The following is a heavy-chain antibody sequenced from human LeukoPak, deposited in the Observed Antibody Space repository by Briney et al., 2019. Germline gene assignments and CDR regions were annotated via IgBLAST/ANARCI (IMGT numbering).Heavy chain of an antibody. CDR3: ARVLSGSWDWFDP. Sequence: GESLRLSCAASGFTFSRYWIHWVRQAPGKGLEWVSRINPDGSTTTYADSVKGRFTISRDNAENTVYLQMNSLRAEDTAVYYCARVLSGSWDWFDPWGQGTLVTVSS. V-gene: IGHV3-74*01. CDR2: INPDGSTT. CDR1: GFTFSRYW. D-gene: IGHD3-22*01. J-gene: IGHJ5*02.